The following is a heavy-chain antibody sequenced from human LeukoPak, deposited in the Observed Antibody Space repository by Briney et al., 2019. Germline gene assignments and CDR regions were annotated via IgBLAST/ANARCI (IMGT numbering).Heavy chain of an antibody. V-gene: IGHV3-30*14. J-gene: IGHJ4*02. CDR1: GFTFSTYA. D-gene: IGHD3-22*01. CDR2: ISYDGSNK. CDR3: ASHDSSGYYYFFDY. Sequence: GGSLRLSCAASGFTFSTYAMHWVRQAPGKGLEWVAAISYDGSNKNYADSVKGRFTISRDNSKNTLYLQMNSLRAEDTAVYYCASHDSSGYYYFFDYWGQGTLVTVSS.